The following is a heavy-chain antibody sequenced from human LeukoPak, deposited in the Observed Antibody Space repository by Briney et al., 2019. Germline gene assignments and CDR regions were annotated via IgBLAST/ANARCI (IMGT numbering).Heavy chain of an antibody. J-gene: IGHJ4*02. CDR3: ASDGGNLYYFDY. V-gene: IGHV4-39*01. Sequence: PSETLSLTCTVSGGSISSSSYYWGWIRQPPGKGLEWIGSIYYSGSTYYNPSLKSRVTISVDTSKNQFSLKLSSVTAADTAVYYCASDGGNLYYFDYWGQGTLVTVPS. CDR2: IYYSGST. D-gene: IGHD4-23*01. CDR1: GGSISSSSYY.